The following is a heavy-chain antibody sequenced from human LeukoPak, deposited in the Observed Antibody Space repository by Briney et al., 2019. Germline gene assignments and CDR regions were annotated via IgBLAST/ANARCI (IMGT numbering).Heavy chain of an antibody. V-gene: IGHV3-30-3*01. CDR2: VSYDETNK. J-gene: IGHJ4*02. CDR3: AREPIDRTGWGYDY. D-gene: IGHD6-19*01. CDR1: GFTFSTHA. Sequence: GGSLRLSCAASGFTFSTHAMHWARQAPGKGLEWVAVVSYDETNKFYADSVKGRFTVSRDNSKNTLFLQMNNLRPEDTAVYFCAREPIDRTGWGYDYWGQGALVTVSS.